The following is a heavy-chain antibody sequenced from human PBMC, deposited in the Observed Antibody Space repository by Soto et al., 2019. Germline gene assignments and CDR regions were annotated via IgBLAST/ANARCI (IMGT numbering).Heavy chain of an antibody. Sequence: PSETLSLTCTVSGGSISSGGYYWSWIRQHPGKGLEWIGYIYYSGSTYYNPSLKSRVTISVDTSKNQFSLKLSSVTAADTAVYYCARSHPTDGYNWQIFDYWGQGTLVTVSS. V-gene: IGHV4-31*03. CDR1: GGSISSGGYY. J-gene: IGHJ4*02. D-gene: IGHD5-12*01. CDR3: ARSHPTDGYNWQIFDY. CDR2: IYYSGST.